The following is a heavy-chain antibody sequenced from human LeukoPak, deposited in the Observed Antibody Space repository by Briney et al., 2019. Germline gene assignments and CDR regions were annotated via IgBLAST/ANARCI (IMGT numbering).Heavy chain of an antibody. CDR3: ARVHGRDAYNCTTDY. D-gene: IGHD5-24*01. V-gene: IGHV1-2*06. Sequence: GASVKVSCKASGYTFIGYYIHWVRQAPGQGLEWMGRINPYSGDTDYAQKFQGRVTVTRDTSISTAYMELSSLGSDDTAVYYCARVHGRDAYNCTTDYWGQGTLVTVSS. CDR1: GYTFIGYY. CDR2: INPYSGDT. J-gene: IGHJ4*02.